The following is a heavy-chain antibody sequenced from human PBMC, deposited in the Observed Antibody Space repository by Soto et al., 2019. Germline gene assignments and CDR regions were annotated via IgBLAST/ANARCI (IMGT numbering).Heavy chain of an antibody. D-gene: IGHD3-22*01. CDR2: ISWNSDTL. CDR3: ARSLYYYTTSGYPNY. V-gene: IGHV3-9*01. J-gene: IGHJ4*02. Sequence: EVQLVESGGGLVQPGRSLRLSCAASGFTFDDYAMHWVRQAPGKGLEWVTGISWNSDTLGYADSVKGRFTISRDNAKNPLYLQMSSLRPEDTAFYYCARSLYYYTTSGYPNYWGQGTLVTVSS. CDR1: GFTFDDYA.